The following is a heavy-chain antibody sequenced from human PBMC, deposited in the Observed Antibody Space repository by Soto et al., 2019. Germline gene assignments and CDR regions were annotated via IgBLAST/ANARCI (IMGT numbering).Heavy chain of an antibody. CDR3: ARSGGGSAFDI. CDR1: GYTFTNYG. Sequence: QVQLVQSGGEVKKPGASVKVSCKASGYTFTNYGLSWVRQAPGRGLEWMGWISVYTDNTNYAQRLQGRVSMTTDTSTSTAYMELRSLISDDTAVYYCARSGGGSAFDIWGQGTMVIVSP. CDR2: ISVYTDNT. J-gene: IGHJ3*02. D-gene: IGHD2-15*01. V-gene: IGHV1-18*01.